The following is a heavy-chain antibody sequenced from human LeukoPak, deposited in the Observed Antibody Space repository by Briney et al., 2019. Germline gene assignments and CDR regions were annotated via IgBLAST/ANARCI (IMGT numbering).Heavy chain of an antibody. CDR2: IYYSGST. Sequence: PSETLSLTCTVSGGSISSYYWSWIRQPPGKGLEWIGYIYYSGSTNYNPSLKSRVTISVDTSKNQFSLKLSSVTAADTAVYYCARRSGGYSYGYGNNYYYYYGMDVWGQGTTVTVSS. CDR1: GGSISSYY. J-gene: IGHJ6*02. CDR3: ARRSGGYSYGYGNNYYYYYGMDV. V-gene: IGHV4-59*01. D-gene: IGHD5-18*01.